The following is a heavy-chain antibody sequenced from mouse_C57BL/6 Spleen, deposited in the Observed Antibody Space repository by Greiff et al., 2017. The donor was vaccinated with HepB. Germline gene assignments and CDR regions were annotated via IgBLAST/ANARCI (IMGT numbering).Heavy chain of an antibody. V-gene: IGHV1-82*01. J-gene: IGHJ2*01. CDR1: GYAFSSSW. CDR3: ARSNFYDGFYFDY. Sequence: VKLMESGPELVKPGASVKISCKASGYAFSSSWMNWVKQRPGKGLEWIGRIYPGDGDTNYNGKFKGKATLTADKSSSTAYMQLSSLTSEDSAVYFCARSNFYDGFYFDYWGQGTTLTVSS. CDR2: IYPGDGDT. D-gene: IGHD2-3*01.